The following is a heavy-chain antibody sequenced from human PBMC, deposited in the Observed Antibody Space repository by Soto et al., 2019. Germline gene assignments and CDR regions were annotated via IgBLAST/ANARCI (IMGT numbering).Heavy chain of an antibody. J-gene: IGHJ5*02. CDR2: IYYSGST. Sequence: PSETLSLTCTVSGGSISSYYWSWIRQPPGKGLEWIGYIYYSGSTNYNPSLKSRVTISVDTSKNQFSLKLSSVTAADTAVYYCVRSTEPYNWFDPWGQGTLVTVSS. V-gene: IGHV4-59*01. CDR1: GGSISSYY. D-gene: IGHD4-4*01. CDR3: VRSTEPYNWFDP.